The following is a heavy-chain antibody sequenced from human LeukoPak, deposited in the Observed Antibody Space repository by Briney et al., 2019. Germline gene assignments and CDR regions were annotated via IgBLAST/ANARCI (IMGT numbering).Heavy chain of an antibody. Sequence: SETLSLTCTVSGGSISSSSYYWGWIRQPPGKGLEWIGSIYYSGSTYYNPSLKSRVTISVDTSKNQFSLKLSSVTAADTAVYYCARLQRVTMNAFDIWGQGTMVTVSS. D-gene: IGHD3-22*01. CDR3: ARLQRVTMNAFDI. CDR2: IYYSGST. V-gene: IGHV4-39*07. J-gene: IGHJ3*02. CDR1: GGSISSSSYY.